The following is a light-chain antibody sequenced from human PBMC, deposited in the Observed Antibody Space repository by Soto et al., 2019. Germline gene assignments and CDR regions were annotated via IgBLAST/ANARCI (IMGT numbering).Light chain of an antibody. CDR3: QHYGASALT. Sequence: EIVLTQSPGTLSLSPGERATLSCRASQSVSSSYLVWYQQRPGQPPRLLIYGTSNRAAGIPDRFTGTGSGTDFNLTIYRLEPEDSAVYYCQHYGASALTFGGGTKVEIK. V-gene: IGKV3-20*01. CDR1: QSVSSSY. J-gene: IGKJ4*01. CDR2: GTS.